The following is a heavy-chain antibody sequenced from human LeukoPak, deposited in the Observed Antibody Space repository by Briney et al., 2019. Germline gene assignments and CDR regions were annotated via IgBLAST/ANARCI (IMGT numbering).Heavy chain of an antibody. Sequence: GGSLRLSCVASGYNFSPYWMSWVRQTPGKGLEWVASISNGGYAAYYVDSVRGRFTISRDDAKNSLFLQMNGLGADDTAVYYCTRENYVPDSWGQGTLVTVSS. CDR2: ISNGGYAA. CDR1: GYNFSPYW. J-gene: IGHJ5*02. V-gene: IGHV3-7*03. CDR3: TRENYVPDS. D-gene: IGHD3-10*02.